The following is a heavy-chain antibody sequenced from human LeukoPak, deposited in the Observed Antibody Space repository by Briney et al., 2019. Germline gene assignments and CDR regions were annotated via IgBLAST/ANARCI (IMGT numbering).Heavy chain of an antibody. CDR2: IYYSGRT. Sequence: PSETLSLTCSVSGGSLSSHLWSWLRQPPEKGLVESGYIYYSGRTNYNLSLKSRDTITVDTSKHEFSLKLSSVTAADTAVHYCARVYSAASGYDYLDFWGQGTLVTVSS. D-gene: IGHD5-12*01. J-gene: IGHJ4*02. CDR1: GGSLSSHL. V-gene: IGHV4-59*11. CDR3: ARVYSAASGYDYLDF.